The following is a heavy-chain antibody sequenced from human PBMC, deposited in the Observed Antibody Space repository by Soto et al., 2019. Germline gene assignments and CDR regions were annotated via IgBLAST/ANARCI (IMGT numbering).Heavy chain of an antibody. CDR3: ARTSYDSSGTAADP. Sequence: QVQLQESGPGLVKPSQTLSLTCTVSGGSISGGHYYCSWIRQQPGKGLEWIGYIYYSGSTYYNPSLKSRVTISVDTSKNQSSLKLSSVTAADTAVYYCARTSYDSSGTAADPWGQGTLVTVSS. J-gene: IGHJ5*02. CDR1: GGSISGGHYY. CDR2: IYYSGST. D-gene: IGHD3-22*01. V-gene: IGHV4-31*03.